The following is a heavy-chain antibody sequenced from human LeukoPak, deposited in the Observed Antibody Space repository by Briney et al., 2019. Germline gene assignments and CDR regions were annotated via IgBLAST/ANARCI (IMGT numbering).Heavy chain of an antibody. CDR1: GFTLRNFA. Sequence: GGSLRLSCEDSGFTLRNFAVSWVRQAPGKGLEWVSVISVSGGSTHYAASVKGRFTISRDNSKNTVYLQMNSLRAEDTAVYYCARDQVGATTDWYFDLWGRGTLVTVSS. D-gene: IGHD1-26*01. J-gene: IGHJ2*01. V-gene: IGHV3-23*01. CDR3: ARDQVGATTDWYFDL. CDR2: ISVSGGST.